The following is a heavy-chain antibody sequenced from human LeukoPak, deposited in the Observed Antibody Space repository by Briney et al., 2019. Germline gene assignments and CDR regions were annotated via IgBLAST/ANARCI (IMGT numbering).Heavy chain of an antibody. CDR2: ISSGSDYI. Sequence: GSLRLSCAASGFTFRRYSMNWVRQAPGKGLEWVSTISSGSDYIYYADSVRGRFTISRDNFRNSVFLEVNSLRAEDTAIYYCARDLSLAMPGGFDYWGQGILVTVSS. CDR1: GFTFRRYS. CDR3: ARDLSLAMPGGFDY. D-gene: IGHD1-26*01. J-gene: IGHJ4*02. V-gene: IGHV3-21*01.